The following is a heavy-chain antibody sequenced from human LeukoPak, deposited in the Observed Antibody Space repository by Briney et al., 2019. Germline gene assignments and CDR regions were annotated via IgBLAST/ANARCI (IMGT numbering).Heavy chain of an antibody. J-gene: IGHJ4*02. Sequence: PSETLSLTCTVSGGSVRRSSYYWGWVRQPPGKGLEWIGNIYYGGSTYYNASLKNRVTISVDTSKNQFSLRLSSVTAADTAVYYCASTAYYYGSGFDYWGQGTLVTVSS. D-gene: IGHD3-10*01. CDR1: GGSVRRSSYY. CDR2: IYYGGST. V-gene: IGHV4-39*01. CDR3: ASTAYYYGSGFDY.